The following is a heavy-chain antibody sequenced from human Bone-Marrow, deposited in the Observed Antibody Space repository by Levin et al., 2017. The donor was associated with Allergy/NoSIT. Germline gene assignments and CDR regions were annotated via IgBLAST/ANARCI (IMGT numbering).Heavy chain of an antibody. Sequence: LSLTCAASGFIFSNYALSWVRQAPGKGLEWISSISNSGVKTYYAESMKGRFTISRDNSRDMLFLQVNSLRVEDTAMYYCASAWDFGVVTTYYFDSWGRGTLVTVSS. D-gene: IGHD3-3*01. V-gene: IGHV3-23*01. J-gene: IGHJ4*02. CDR2: ISNSGVKT. CDR1: GFIFSNYA. CDR3: ASAWDFGVVTTYYFDS.